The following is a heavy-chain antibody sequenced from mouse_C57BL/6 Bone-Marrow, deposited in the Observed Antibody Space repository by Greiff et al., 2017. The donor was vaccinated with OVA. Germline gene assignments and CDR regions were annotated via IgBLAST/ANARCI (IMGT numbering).Heavy chain of an antibody. V-gene: IGHV1-54*01. D-gene: IGHD2-1*01. J-gene: IGHJ4*01. CDR2: INPGSGGT. CDR3: AIFFYGHYYAMDY. CDR1: GYAFTNYL. Sequence: VQLQQSGAELVRPGTSVKVSCKASGYAFTNYLIEWVKQRPGQGLEWIGVINPGSGGTNYNEKFKGKATLTADKSSSTAYMQLSSLTSEDSAVYFCAIFFYGHYYAMDYWGQGTSVTVSS.